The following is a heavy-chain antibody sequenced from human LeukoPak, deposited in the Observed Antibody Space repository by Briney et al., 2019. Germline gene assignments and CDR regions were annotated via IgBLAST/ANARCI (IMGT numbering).Heavy chain of an antibody. V-gene: IGHV1-24*01. Sequence: ASVKVSCKVSGYTLTELSMHWVRQAPGKGLEWMGGFDPEDGETIYAQKFQGRVTMTEDTSTDTAYMELSSLRSEDTAVYYCASNYYYDSSGYYSQRYYFDYWGQGTLVTVSS. J-gene: IGHJ4*02. CDR3: ASNYYYDSSGYYSQRYYFDY. D-gene: IGHD3-22*01. CDR2: FDPEDGET. CDR1: GYTLTELS.